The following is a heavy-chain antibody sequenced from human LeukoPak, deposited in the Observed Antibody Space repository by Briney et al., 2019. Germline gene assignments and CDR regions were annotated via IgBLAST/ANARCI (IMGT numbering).Heavy chain of an antibody. D-gene: IGHD2-15*01. CDR3: AKNRVRKDSSSSDY. CDR1: GFTFSSYA. Sequence: GGSLRLSCAASGFTFSSYAMSWVRQAPGKGLVWVSAISGSGGSTYYADSVKGRFTISRDNSKNTLYLQMNSLRAEDTAVYYCAKNRVRKDSSSSDYWGQGTLVTVSS. J-gene: IGHJ4*02. V-gene: IGHV3-23*01. CDR2: ISGSGGST.